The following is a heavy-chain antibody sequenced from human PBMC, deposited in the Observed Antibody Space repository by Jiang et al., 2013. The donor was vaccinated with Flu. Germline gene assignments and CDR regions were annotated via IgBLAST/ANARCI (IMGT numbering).Heavy chain of an antibody. CDR1: GYTFTDYY. J-gene: IGHJ3*02. CDR3: ARGPSHGAFDI. Sequence: VQLVESGAEVKKPGASVKVSCTASGYTFTDYYIHWLRQAPGHGLEWMGWIDPNSGGTKSAQKFQGRVTMTRDTSISTAYMEVTRLTSDDTAVYYCARGPSHGAFDIWGQGTMVTVSS. CDR2: IDPNSGGT. V-gene: IGHV1-2*02. D-gene: IGHD1-26*01.